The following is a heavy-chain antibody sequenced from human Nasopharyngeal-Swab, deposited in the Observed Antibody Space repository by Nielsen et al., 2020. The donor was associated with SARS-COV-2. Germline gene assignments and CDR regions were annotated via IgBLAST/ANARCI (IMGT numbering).Heavy chain of an antibody. CDR3: AKVRGGYSSSWYDY. CDR2: ISAYNGNT. J-gene: IGHJ4*02. D-gene: IGHD6-13*01. Sequence: WVRQAPGQGLEWMGWISAYNGNTNYAQKLQGRVTMTTDTSTSTAYMELRSLRSDDTAVYYCAKVRGGYSSSWYDYWGQGTLGTVSS. V-gene: IGHV1-18*01.